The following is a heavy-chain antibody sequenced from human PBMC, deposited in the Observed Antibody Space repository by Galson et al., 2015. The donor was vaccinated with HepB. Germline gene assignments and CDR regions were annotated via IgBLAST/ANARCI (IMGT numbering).Heavy chain of an antibody. Sequence: SLRLSRAASGFTFSSYEMNWVRQAPGKGLEWVSYISSSGSTIYYADSVKGRFTISRDNAKNSLYLQMNSLRAEDTAVYYCAMLIAVAGLDAFDIWGQGTMVTVSS. V-gene: IGHV3-48*03. CDR3: AMLIAVAGLDAFDI. CDR2: ISSSGSTI. CDR1: GFTFSSYE. J-gene: IGHJ3*02. D-gene: IGHD6-19*01.